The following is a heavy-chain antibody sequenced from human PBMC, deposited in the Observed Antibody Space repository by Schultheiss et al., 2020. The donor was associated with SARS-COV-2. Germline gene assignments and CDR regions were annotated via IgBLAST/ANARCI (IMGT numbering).Heavy chain of an antibody. J-gene: IGHJ2*01. CDR2: ISSSSSYT. CDR1: GFTFSDYY. D-gene: IGHD6-13*01. CDR3: ARAGSRWPWYFDL. V-gene: IGHV3-11*06. Sequence: GGSLRLSCAASGFTFSDYYMSWIRQAPGKGLEWVSYISSSSSYTNYADSVKGRFTISRDNAKNSLYLQMNSLRAEDTAVYYCARAGSRWPWYFDLWGRGTLVTVSS.